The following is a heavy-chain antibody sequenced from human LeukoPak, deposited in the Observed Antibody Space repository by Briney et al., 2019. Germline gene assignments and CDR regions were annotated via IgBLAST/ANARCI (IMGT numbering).Heavy chain of an antibody. J-gene: IGHJ6*02. Sequence: ASVKVSCKASGGTFTNAAISWVRQAPGQGLEWMGGINPIFRSPNYAQRFQGRVTIIADESTGTAYMELSSLKIDDTAIYYCARGGGIFGVLTTAHYYGMDVWGQGTTVTVSS. CDR3: ARGGGIFGVLTTAHYYGMDV. D-gene: IGHD3-3*01. CDR2: INPIFRSP. V-gene: IGHV1-69*13. CDR1: GGTFTNAA.